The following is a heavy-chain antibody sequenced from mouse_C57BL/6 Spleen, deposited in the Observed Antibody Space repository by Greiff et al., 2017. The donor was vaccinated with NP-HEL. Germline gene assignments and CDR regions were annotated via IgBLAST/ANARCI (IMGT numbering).Heavy chain of an antibody. CDR2: IDPSDSET. CDR3: ARGGATVVVPYYAMDY. J-gene: IGHJ4*01. D-gene: IGHD1-1*01. V-gene: IGHV1-52*01. CDR1: GYTFTSYW. Sequence: QVQLQQPGAELVRPGSSVKLSCKASGYTFTSYWMHWVKQRPIQGLEWIGNIDPSDSETHYNQKFKDKATLTVDKSSSTAYMQLSSLTSEDSAVYYCARGGATVVVPYYAMDYWGQGTSVTVSS.